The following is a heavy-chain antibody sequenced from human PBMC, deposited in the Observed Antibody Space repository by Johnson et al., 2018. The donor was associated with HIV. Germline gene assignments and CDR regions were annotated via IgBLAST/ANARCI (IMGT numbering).Heavy chain of an antibody. CDR2: INWNGGST. D-gene: IGHD6-19*01. CDR3: AREGSSGWYGGGDSLSAFDI. CDR1: GFTFDDYG. J-gene: IGHJ3*02. V-gene: IGHV3-20*04. Sequence: VQLVESGGGVVRPGGSLRLSCAASGFTFDDYGMSWVRQAPGKGLEWVSGINWNGGSTGYADSVKGRFTISRDNAKNTLYLQMNSLRAEDTAVYYCAREGSSGWYGGGDSLSAFDIWGQGTMVTVSS.